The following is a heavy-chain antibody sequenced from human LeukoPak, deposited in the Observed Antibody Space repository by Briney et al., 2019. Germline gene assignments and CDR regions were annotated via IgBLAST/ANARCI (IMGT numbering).Heavy chain of an antibody. V-gene: IGHV3-21*01. Sequence: PGGSQSLSCAASGFTFSSYSMNWVRQAPGKGLEWVSSISSSSSYIYYADSVKGRFTISRDNAKNSLYLQMNSLRAEDTAVYYCARALPRGFRHMDVSSQGTTVTVSS. CDR3: ARALPRGFRHMDV. J-gene: IGHJ6*02. D-gene: IGHD5-12*01. CDR1: GFTFSSYS. CDR2: ISSSSSYI.